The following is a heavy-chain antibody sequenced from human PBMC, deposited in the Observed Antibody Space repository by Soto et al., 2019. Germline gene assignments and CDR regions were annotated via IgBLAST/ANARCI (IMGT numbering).Heavy chain of an antibody. J-gene: IGHJ4*02. V-gene: IGHV1-8*01. CDR2: MNPNSGNT. D-gene: IGHD4-17*01. CDR3: ARWDYGDYARFDY. CDR1: GYTFTSHD. Sequence: QVQLVQSGAEVKKSGASVKVSCKASGYTFTSHDINWVRQATGQGLEWMGWMNPNSGNTGYAQKFQGRVTMTRNTSISTAYMELSSLRSEDTGVYFCARWDYGDYARFDYWGQGTLVTVSS.